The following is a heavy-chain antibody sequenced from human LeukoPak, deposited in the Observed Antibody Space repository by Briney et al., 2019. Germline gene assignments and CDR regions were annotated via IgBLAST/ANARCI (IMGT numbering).Heavy chain of an antibody. J-gene: IGHJ3*02. CDR1: GFTFTTYS. Sequence: PGGSLRLSCEASGFTFTTYSMTWVRQTPGEGLEWVSSISTRDTFINYADSVKGRFTISRDNAKNSLYLQMNSLRAEDTAVYYCARELVQEGGGFDIWGQGTMVTVSS. D-gene: IGHD6-13*01. CDR2: ISTRDTFI. V-gene: IGHV3-21*01. CDR3: ARELVQEGGGFDI.